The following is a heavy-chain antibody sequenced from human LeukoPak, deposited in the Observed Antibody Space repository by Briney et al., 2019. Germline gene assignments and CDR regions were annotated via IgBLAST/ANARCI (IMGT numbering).Heavy chain of an antibody. CDR2: IIPIFGTA. D-gene: IGHD3-3*01. CDR1: GGTFSSYA. CDR3: ARVPTIFGVVIASRVRYYYMDV. V-gene: IGHV1-69*06. Sequence: SVKVSCKASGGTFSSYAISWVRQAPGQGLEWMGGIIPIFGTANYAQKFQGRVTITADKSTSTAYMELSSLRSEDTAVYYCARVPTIFGVVIASRVRYYYMDVWGKGTTVTVSS. J-gene: IGHJ6*03.